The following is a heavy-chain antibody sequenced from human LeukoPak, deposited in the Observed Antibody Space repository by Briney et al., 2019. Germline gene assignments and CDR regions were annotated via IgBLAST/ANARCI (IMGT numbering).Heavy chain of an antibody. CDR1: GYTFTGYY. CDR3: AREQEVGSGSYYIGPYMDV. D-gene: IGHD3-10*01. Sequence: ASVKVSCKASGYTFTGYYMHWVRQAPGQGLEWMGWINPNSGGTNYAQKFQGRVTMTRDTSISTAYMELSRLRPDDTTVYYCAREQEVGSGSYYIGPYMDVWGKGTTVTVSS. J-gene: IGHJ6*03. CDR2: INPNSGGT. V-gene: IGHV1-2*02.